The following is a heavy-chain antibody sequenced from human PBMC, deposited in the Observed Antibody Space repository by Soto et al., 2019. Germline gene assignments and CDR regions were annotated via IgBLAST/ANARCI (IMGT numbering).Heavy chain of an antibody. V-gene: IGHV3-20*04. CDR3: ARGPCIAVAGLLQH. J-gene: IGHJ1*01. D-gene: IGHD6-19*01. Sequence: EVQLVESGGGVVRPGGSLRLSCAASGFTFDDYGMSWVRQAPGKGLEWVSGINWYGGRTGYADSVKGRLTISIDNVKNSLYLEMTSLRAEDTALYYCARGPCIAVAGLLQHWGQGTLVTVSS. CDR2: INWYGGRT. CDR1: GFTFDDYG.